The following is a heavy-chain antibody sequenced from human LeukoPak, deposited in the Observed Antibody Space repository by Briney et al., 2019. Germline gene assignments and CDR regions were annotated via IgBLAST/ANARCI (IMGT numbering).Heavy chain of an antibody. J-gene: IGHJ4*02. Sequence: GGSLRLSCAASGFTFSTYAMSWVRQAPGQGLEWVSSISGDGGSTYYAESVKGRFTISRDNSKNTLYLQMNSLRAEATAVYYCAKRPDCSTTNCFRFEYWGQGTLVTVSS. CDR2: ISGDGGST. D-gene: IGHD2-2*01. CDR1: GFTFSTYA. V-gene: IGHV3-23*01. CDR3: AKRPDCSTTNCFRFEY.